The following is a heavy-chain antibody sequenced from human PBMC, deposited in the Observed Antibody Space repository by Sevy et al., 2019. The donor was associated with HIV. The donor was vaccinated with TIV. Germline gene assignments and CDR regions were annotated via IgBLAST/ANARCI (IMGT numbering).Heavy chain of an antibody. CDR3: TIYRYSSSSVFDY. CDR1: GFTFSDAW. Sequence: GGSLRLSCAGTGFTFSDAWMTWVRQAPGKGLEWVGRIKTKIDGGTADYGAPVEGRFTISRDDSKNMLFLQMNSLKPEDTAVYYCTIYRYSSSSVFDYWGQGTLVTVSS. D-gene: IGHD6-6*01. V-gene: IGHV3-15*01. J-gene: IGHJ4*02. CDR2: IKTKIDGGTA.